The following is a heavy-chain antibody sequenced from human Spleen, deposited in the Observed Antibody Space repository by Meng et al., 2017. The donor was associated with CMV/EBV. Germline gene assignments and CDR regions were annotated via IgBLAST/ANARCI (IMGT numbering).Heavy chain of an antibody. CDR1: GYTFTGYY. D-gene: IGHD2-2*03. V-gene: IGHV1-2*02. Sequence: ASVKVSCKASGYTFTGYYMHWVRQAPGQGLEWMGWINPNSGGTNYAQKFQGRVTMTRDTSISTAYMELSRLRSDDTAIYYCANGYCDTNSCARGWFDPWGQGTQVTVSS. CDR3: ANGYCDTNSCARGWFDP. J-gene: IGHJ5*02. CDR2: INPNSGGT.